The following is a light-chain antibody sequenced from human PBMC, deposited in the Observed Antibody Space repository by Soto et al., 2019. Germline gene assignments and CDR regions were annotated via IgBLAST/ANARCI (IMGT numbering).Light chain of an antibody. Sequence: EIVLTQSPATLSLSPGXRATLSCRASQSVSSYLAWYQQKPGQAPRLLIYGASTRATGSPDRFSASGSATEFTLTISSLQSEDFAVYYCQQYNDWPRTFGQGTKVDIK. J-gene: IGKJ1*01. V-gene: IGKV3-15*01. CDR2: GAS. CDR3: QQYNDWPRT. CDR1: QSVSSY.